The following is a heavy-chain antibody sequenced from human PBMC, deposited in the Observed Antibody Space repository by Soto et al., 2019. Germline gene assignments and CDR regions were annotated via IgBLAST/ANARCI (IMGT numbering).Heavy chain of an antibody. CDR1: GYAFTTYG. V-gene: IGHV1-18*01. CDR2: ISADNGNT. Sequence: QVHLVQSVAEVKKPGASVKVSCKGSGYAFTTYGITWVRQAPGQGLERMGWISADNGNTNYAQKLQGRVTVTRDTSTSTAYMELRSLRSDDTAVYYCARGGYGDYWGQGALVTVSS. D-gene: IGHD1-1*01. CDR3: ARGGYGDY. J-gene: IGHJ4*02.